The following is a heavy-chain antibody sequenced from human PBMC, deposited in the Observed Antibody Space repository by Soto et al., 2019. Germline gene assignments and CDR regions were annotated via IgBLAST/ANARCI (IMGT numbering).Heavy chain of an antibody. V-gene: IGHV4-30-4*01. CDR2: IYYSGIT. CDR3: ARLPYCLNNSCQGGRGWFDP. CDR1: GGSISSGDYY. Sequence: QVQLQESGPGLVKPSQTLSLTCSVSGGSISSGDYYWSWIRQAPGKGLDWIGHIYYSGITYYNPSLKSRVTISVDTSXXQXSXXLNSVTAADTAMYYCARLPYCLNNSCQGGRGWFDPWGQGTLVTVSS. J-gene: IGHJ5*02. D-gene: IGHD2-2*01.